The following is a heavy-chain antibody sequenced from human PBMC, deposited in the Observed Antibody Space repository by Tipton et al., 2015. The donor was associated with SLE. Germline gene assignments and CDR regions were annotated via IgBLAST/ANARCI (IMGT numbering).Heavy chain of an antibody. CDR3: ARDRVRYCSGGRCYSPGY. D-gene: IGHD2-15*01. CDR2: INEDGSEK. V-gene: IGHV3-7*01. Sequence: SLRLSCAASGFTFSNYWMTWVRQAPGKGLEWVANINEDGSEKYYVDSVKGRFTISRDNVNNSLFLQMSSLRDEDTAVYYCARDRVRYCSGGRCYSPGYWGQGTLVTVSS. J-gene: IGHJ4*02. CDR1: GFTFSNYW.